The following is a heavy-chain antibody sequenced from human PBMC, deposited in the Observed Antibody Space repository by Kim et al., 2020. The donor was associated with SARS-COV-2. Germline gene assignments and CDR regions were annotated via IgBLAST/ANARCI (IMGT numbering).Heavy chain of an antibody. V-gene: IGHV1-69*04. CDR3: ARDLRYTGSYYYYMDV. Sequence: SVKVSCKASGGTFSSYAISWVRQAPGQGLEWMGRIIPILGIANYAQKFQGRVTITADKSTSTAYMELSSLRSEDTAVYYCARDLRYTGSYYYYMDVWGK. CDR2: IIPILGIA. D-gene: IGHD1-20*01. J-gene: IGHJ6*03. CDR1: GGTFSSYA.